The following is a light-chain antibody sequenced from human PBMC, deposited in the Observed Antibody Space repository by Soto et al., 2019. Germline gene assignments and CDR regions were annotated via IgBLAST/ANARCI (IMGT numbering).Light chain of an antibody. J-gene: IGLJ3*02. Sequence: QSALTQPPSVSGAPGQRVIISCTGTRSNIGAGYEVHWYRQLPGTAPELLIYANTNRPSGVPDRFSASKSGTSASLAITGLQAEDEAEYHCQSYDSTLNGPVFGGGTKLTVL. CDR1: RSNIGAGYE. CDR3: QSYDSTLNGPV. CDR2: ANT. V-gene: IGLV1-40*01.